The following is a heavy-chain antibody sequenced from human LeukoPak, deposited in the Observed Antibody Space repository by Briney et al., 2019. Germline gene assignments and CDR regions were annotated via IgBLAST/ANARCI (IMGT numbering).Heavy chain of an antibody. J-gene: IGHJ4*02. Sequence: GGSLRLSCAASGFTFSSYGMHWVRQAPGKGLEWVAVISYDGSNKYYADSVKGRFTISRDNSKNTLYLQMNSLRAEDTAVYYCAKEGYYYDSSGYLDYWGQGTLVIVSS. D-gene: IGHD3-22*01. CDR3: AKEGYYYDSSGYLDY. CDR1: GFTFSSYG. CDR2: ISYDGSNK. V-gene: IGHV3-30*18.